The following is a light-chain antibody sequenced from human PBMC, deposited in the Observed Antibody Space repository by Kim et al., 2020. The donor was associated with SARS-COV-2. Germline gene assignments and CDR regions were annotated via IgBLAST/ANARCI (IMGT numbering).Light chain of an antibody. J-gene: IGKJ2*01. Sequence: EIVMTQSPATLSVSPGERATLSCRASQTVSSNLAWYQQKPGQAPRLLIYGASTRAIGIPARFSGSGSGTEFTLTISSLQSEDFAVYYCQQYNNWPSHTFRQGTKLEI. CDR3: QQYNNWPSHT. V-gene: IGKV3-15*01. CDR1: QTVSSN. CDR2: GAS.